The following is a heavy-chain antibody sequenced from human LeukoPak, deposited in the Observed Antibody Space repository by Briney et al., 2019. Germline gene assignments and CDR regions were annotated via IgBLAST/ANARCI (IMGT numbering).Heavy chain of an antibody. J-gene: IGHJ6*03. CDR3: ARVGGDLYYYYMDV. Sequence: SQTLSLTCTVSGVSISSDTCYWSWIRQPAGKGLEWIGRMYNSGSTNYNPSLKSRVSISVDTSNNQFSLRLSSVTAADTAVYYCARVGGDLYYYYMDVWGKGTTVTVSS. CDR1: GVSISSDTCY. D-gene: IGHD2-21*02. CDR2: MYNSGST. V-gene: IGHV4-61*02.